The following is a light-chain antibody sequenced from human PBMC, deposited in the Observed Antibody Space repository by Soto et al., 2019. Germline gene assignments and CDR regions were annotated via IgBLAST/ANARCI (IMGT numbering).Light chain of an antibody. CDR2: DVT. V-gene: IGLV2-14*03. CDR1: SSDIGGYRY. Sequence: QSALTQPASVSGSPGQSVTISCTGTSSDIGGYRYVSWYQQRPGKAPKLMIHDVTNRPSGVSDPFSGPKSGNTASLTISGLHPEHQADYSSTSYPGDSAVIFAGGTKLTVL. CDR3: TSYPGDSAVI. J-gene: IGLJ2*01.